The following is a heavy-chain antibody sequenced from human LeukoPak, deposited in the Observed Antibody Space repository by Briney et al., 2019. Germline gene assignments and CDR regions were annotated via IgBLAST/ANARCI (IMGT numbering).Heavy chain of an antibody. V-gene: IGHV4-34*01. CDR3: AREYGSFDY. CDR2: INHSGST. Sequence: SETLSLTCAVYGGSFSGYYWSWIRQPPGKGPEWIGEINHSGSTNYNPSLKSRVTISVDTSKNQFSLKLSSVTAADTAVYYCAREYGSFDYWGQGTLVTVSS. CDR1: GGSFSGYY. D-gene: IGHD1-26*01. J-gene: IGHJ4*02.